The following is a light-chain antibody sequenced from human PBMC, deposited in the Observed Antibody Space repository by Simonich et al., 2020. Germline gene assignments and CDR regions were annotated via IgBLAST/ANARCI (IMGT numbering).Light chain of an antibody. CDR3: CSYTSSSTKV. CDR1: SSDVGGYNY. Sequence: QSALTQPRSVSGSPGQSVTISCPGTSSDVGGYNYVSWYQQHPGKAPKLMIYDVSKRPSGVPDRFSGSKSGNTASLTISGLQAEDEADYYCCSYTSSSTKVFGGGTKLTVL. J-gene: IGLJ3*02. CDR2: DVS. V-gene: IGLV2-11*01.